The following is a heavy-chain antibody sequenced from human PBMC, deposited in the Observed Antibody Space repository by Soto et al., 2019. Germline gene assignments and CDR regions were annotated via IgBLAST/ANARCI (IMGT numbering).Heavy chain of an antibody. J-gene: IGHJ4*02. V-gene: IGHV3-23*01. D-gene: IGHD3-22*01. CDR3: AKDITYDSSAYDS. CDR1: GFTFSRFG. CDR2: ISGGGNPT. Sequence: GGSLRLSCAASGFTFSRFGMSWVRQVPGKGLEWVSGISGGGNPTYYSDSVKGRFTISRDSAKNTLYLQMNSLRTEDTAVYYCAKDITYDSSAYDSWGQGTLVTVSS.